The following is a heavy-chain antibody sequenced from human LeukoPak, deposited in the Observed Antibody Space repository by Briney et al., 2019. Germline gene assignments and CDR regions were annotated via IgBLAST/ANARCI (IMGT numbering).Heavy chain of an antibody. CDR2: INPNSGGT. V-gene: IGHV1-2*06. J-gene: IGHJ4*02. CDR3: ASLDYDILTGHLWDY. D-gene: IGHD3-9*01. Sequence: ASVKVSCKASGYTFTGYYMHWLRQAPGQGLEWMGRINPNSGGTNYAQKFQGRVTMTRDTSISTAYMELSRLRSDDTAVYYCASLDYDILTGHLWDYWGQGTLVTVSS. CDR1: GYTFTGYY.